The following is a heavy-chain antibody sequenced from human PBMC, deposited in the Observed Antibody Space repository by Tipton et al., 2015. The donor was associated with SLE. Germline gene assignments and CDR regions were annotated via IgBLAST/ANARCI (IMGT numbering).Heavy chain of an antibody. V-gene: IGHV4-34*01. CDR1: GGSFSGYF. CDR3: ARGGIYHDYSGNFDF. Sequence: TLSLTYAVYGGSFSGYFWSWIRQPPGKGLEWIGEINHSGSTNYNPSLKSRVTISVDTSKNQFSLKLSSVTAADTSIYYCARGGIYHDYSGNFDFWGQGTLVTASS. J-gene: IGHJ4*02. CDR2: INHSGST. D-gene: IGHD3-22*01.